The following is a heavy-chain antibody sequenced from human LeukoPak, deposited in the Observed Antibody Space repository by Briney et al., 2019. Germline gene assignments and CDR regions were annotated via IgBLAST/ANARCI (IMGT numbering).Heavy chain of an antibody. Sequence: SETLSLTCTVSGGSISSGSYYWGWIRQPAGKGLEWIGRIYTSGSTNYNPSRKSRVTISVDTSKNQFSLKLSSVTAADTAVYYCASNRRYLPGRREYSSRRFTFDYWGQGTLVTVSS. J-gene: IGHJ4*02. CDR3: ASNRRYLPGRREYSSRRFTFDY. V-gene: IGHV4-61*02. D-gene: IGHD6-13*01. CDR1: GGSISSGSYY. CDR2: IYTSGST.